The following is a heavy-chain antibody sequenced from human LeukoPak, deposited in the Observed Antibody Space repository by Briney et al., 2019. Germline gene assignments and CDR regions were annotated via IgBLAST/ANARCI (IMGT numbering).Heavy chain of an antibody. CDR3: AKSPLRFTMIVTIDY. V-gene: IGHV3-23*01. CDR1: GFTFSSYG. Sequence: PGGTLRLSCAASGFTFSSYGMSWVRQAPGKGLEWVSAISGSGGSTYYADSVKGRFTISRDNSKNTLYLQMNSLRAEDTAVYYCAKSPLRFTMIVTIDYWGQGTLVTVSS. J-gene: IGHJ4*02. D-gene: IGHD3-22*01. CDR2: ISGSGGST.